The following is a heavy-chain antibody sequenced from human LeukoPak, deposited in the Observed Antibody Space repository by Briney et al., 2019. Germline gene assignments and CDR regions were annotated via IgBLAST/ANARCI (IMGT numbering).Heavy chain of an antibody. CDR3: ARAGLWDHSDSSGYHNGAFDI. CDR2: INPNSGGT. Sequence: GASVKVSCKASGYTFTGYYMHWVRQAPGQGLEWMGWINPNSGGTNYAQKFQGRVTMTRDTSISTAYMELSRLTSDDPAVFYCARAGLWDHSDSSGYHNGAFDIWGQGTMVTVSS. CDR1: GYTFTGYY. V-gene: IGHV1-2*02. D-gene: IGHD3-22*01. J-gene: IGHJ3*02.